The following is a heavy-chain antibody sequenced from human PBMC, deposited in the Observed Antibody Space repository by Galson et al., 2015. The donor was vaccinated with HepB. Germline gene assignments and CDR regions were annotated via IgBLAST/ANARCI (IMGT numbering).Heavy chain of an antibody. D-gene: IGHD3-16*01. CDR1: GFIFTNYA. V-gene: IGHV3-23*01. J-gene: IGHJ5*02. CDR2: FSGDNT. Sequence: LRLSCAASGFIFTNYAMSWVRQAPGKGLEWVSLFSGDNTYYADYVKDRFTISRDNSKDTVYLQMNSLRADDTAIYYCARTQGLGWFDPWGQGTLVTVSS. CDR3: ARTQGLGWFDP.